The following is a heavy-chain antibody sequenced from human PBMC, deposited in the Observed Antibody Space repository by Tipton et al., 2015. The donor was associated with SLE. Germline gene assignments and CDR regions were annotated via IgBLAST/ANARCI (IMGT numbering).Heavy chain of an antibody. CDR1: GYTFTDFG. CDR2: ISVYNLNT. J-gene: IGHJ6*03. CDR3: ARTLLDYYYYMDV. V-gene: IGHV1-18*01. Sequence: QVQLVQSGAEVKKPGASVTVSCQASGYTFTDFGVTWVRQAPGQGLEWVGWISVYNLNTKYAQKLQGRVTMAIDTSTSTAYMELRSLTSDDTAVYYCARTLLDYYYYMDVWGKGTTVTVSS.